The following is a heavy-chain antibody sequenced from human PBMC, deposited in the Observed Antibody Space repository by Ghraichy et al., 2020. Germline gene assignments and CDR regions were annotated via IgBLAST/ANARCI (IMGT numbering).Heavy chain of an antibody. CDR1: GFTVSSNY. D-gene: IGHD3-16*01. J-gene: IGHJ4*02. V-gene: IGHV3-66*01. CDR2: IYSGGST. CDR3: ARDGVWGELVPDY. Sequence: LSLTCAASGFTVSSNYMSWVRQAPGKGLEWVSVIYSGGSTYYADSVKGRFTISRDNSKNTLYLQMNSLRAEDTAVYYCARDGVWGELVPDYWGQVTLVTVSS.